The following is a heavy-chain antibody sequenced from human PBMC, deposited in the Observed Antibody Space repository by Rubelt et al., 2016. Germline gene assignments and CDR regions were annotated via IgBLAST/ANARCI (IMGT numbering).Heavy chain of an antibody. J-gene: IGHJ4*02. V-gene: IGHV1-18*01. CDR3: AGDRFPRGTFDY. CDR2: ICAYNGNP. Sequence: QVQLVQSGAEVKKPGASVKISCKASAYTFTSYGISWVRQAPEQGSEWMAWICAYNGNPNCAQKLQGRVPMTTDTSTSTAYMELRSLRADDTAVYYCAGDRFPRGTFDYWCQGSLVTVSS. D-gene: IGHD3-16*01. CDR1: AYTFTSYG.